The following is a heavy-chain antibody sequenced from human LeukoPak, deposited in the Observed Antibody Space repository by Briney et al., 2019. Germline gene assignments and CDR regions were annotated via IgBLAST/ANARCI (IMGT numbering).Heavy chain of an antibody. CDR3: ARSVYCSSTSCYTAVDY. CDR1: GGSISSTSYY. V-gene: IGHV4-39*07. CDR2: IYYSGLT. D-gene: IGHD2-2*02. Sequence: SETLSLTCTVSGGSISSTSYYWGWVRQPPGKGLEWIGTIYYSGLTYYNSSLKSRVTISVDTSKNQFSLKLSSVTAADTAVYYCARSVYCSSTSCYTAVDYWGQGTLVTVSS. J-gene: IGHJ4*02.